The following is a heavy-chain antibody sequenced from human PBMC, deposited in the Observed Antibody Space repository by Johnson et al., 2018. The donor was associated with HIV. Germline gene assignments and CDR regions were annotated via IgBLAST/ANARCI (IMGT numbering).Heavy chain of an antibody. Sequence: QVQLVESGGGLVQPGGSLRLSCAASGFTFNDYYISWIRQAPGKGLECVSYISSSGSNKYYADSVKGRFTISRDNAKNSLYLQMNSLRAEDTAVYYFARDSTPWGGDYVDYAFDIWGQGTMVTVSS. CDR2: ISSSGSNK. CDR3: ARDSTPWGGDYVDYAFDI. V-gene: IGHV3-11*04. J-gene: IGHJ3*02. D-gene: IGHD4-17*01. CDR1: GFTFNDYY.